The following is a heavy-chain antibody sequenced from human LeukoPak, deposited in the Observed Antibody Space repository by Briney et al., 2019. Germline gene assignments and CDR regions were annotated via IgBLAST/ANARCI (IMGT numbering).Heavy chain of an antibody. J-gene: IGHJ2*01. V-gene: IGHV3-53*01. D-gene: IGHD3-10*01. Sequence: GGSLRLSCAASGFSVGTKYMNWVRQAPGKGLEWISILYSGGDTYYADSVEGRFTISRDNSRNTLSLQMNSLRVEDTAVCYCARVGDHYHWNFDLWGRGTLVTVSS. CDR1: GFSVGTKY. CDR3: ARVGDHYHWNFDL. CDR2: LYSGGDT.